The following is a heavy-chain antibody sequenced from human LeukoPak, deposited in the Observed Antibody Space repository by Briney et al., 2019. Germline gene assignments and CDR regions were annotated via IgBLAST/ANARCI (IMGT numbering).Heavy chain of an antibody. Sequence: GGSLRLSCVVSGFTFSTSAMSWVRQAPGKGLEWVSGISESGGGTYYADSVKGRFTSSRDNSKNTLYLQMNNLRAEDTAAYYCAKGSFWGQGTLVTVSS. J-gene: IGHJ4*02. D-gene: IGHD3-10*01. CDR2: ISESGGGT. CDR3: AKGSF. V-gene: IGHV3-23*01. CDR1: GFTFSTSA.